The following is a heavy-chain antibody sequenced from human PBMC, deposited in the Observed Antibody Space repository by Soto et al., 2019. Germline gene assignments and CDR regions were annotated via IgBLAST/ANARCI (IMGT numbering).Heavy chain of an antibody. CDR1: GFTFNNFA. J-gene: IGHJ4*02. V-gene: IGHV3-30*03. D-gene: IGHD6-13*01. CDR3: ARDLSTGAADYYLDY. Sequence: VGSLRLSCAASGFTFNNFAMHWVRQAPGKGLEWVAVISYDGGDKYYADSVKGRFAISRDNSKSTLYLQMNGLRAEDTAVYYCARDLSTGAADYYLDYWNQGALVTVSS. CDR2: ISYDGGDK.